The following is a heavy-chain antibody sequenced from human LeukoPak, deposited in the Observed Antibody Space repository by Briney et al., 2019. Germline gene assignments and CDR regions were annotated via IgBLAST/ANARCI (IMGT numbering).Heavy chain of an antibody. CDR1: GFTFSSFA. CDR3: AKDLKFYFFDY. J-gene: IGHJ4*02. CDR2: ISGSGGST. Sequence: GGSLRLSCAASGFTFSSFAMSWVRQAPGKGLEWVSAISGSGGSTYYADSVKGRFTISRDNSKNTLYLQMDSLRAEDTAVYYCAKDLKFYFFDYWGQGTLVTVSS. V-gene: IGHV3-23*01.